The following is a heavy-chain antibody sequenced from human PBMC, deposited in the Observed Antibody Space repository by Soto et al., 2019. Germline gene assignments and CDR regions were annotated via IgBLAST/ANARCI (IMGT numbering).Heavy chain of an antibody. D-gene: IGHD1-26*01. Sequence: QVQLVQSGAEVKMPGSSVRVSCKASGGSFSNYAISWVRQAPGQGLEWMGGIIPMFGIGNYAEKFLGRVTITADESTSTRHMELSSLRSEDRAVYCCARAYRESYFYGMDVWGQGTTFTVSS. J-gene: IGHJ6*01. CDR2: IIPMFGIG. CDR3: ARAYRESYFYGMDV. CDR1: GGSFSNYA. V-gene: IGHV1-69*01.